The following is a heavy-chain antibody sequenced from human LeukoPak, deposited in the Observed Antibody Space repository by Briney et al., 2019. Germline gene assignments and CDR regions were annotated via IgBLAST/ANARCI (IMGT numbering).Heavy chain of an antibody. CDR3: ASDTTNVYYYDTSGYDH. D-gene: IGHD3-22*01. J-gene: IGHJ4*02. V-gene: IGHV4-61*01. CDR1: GGSVSSGSYY. Sequence: PSETLSLTCTVSGGSVSSGSYYWSWIRQPPGKGLEWIGYIYYSGSTKYNPSLKSRVTISVDTSKNQFSLKLSSVTAADTAVYYCASDTTNVYYYDTSGYDHWGQGTLVTVSS. CDR2: IYYSGST.